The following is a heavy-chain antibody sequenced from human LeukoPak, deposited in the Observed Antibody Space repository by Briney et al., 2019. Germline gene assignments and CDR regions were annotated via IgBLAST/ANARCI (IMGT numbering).Heavy chain of an antibody. D-gene: IGHD3-22*01. CDR2: INPNSGGT. V-gene: IGHV1-2*02. CDR1: GYTFTGYY. J-gene: IGHJ4*02. CDR3: ARDLRTLYYYDSSGYYIFDY. Sequence: ASVTVSFKASGYTFTGYYMHWVRQAPGQGLEWMGWINPNSGGTNYAQKFQGRVTMTRDTSISTAYMELSRLRSDDTAVYYCARDLRTLYYYDSSGYYIFDYWGQGTLVTVSS.